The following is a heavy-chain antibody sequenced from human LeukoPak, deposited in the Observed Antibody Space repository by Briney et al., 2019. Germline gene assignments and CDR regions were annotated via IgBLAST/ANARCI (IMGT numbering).Heavy chain of an antibody. Sequence: GGSLRLSCAASGFTLSDYWMSWVRQAPGKGLEWVANIKPDGSEKYYVDSVKGRFTISRDNAKNSLYLQMNGPRPEDTAIYYCAGVYWGQGTQVTVSS. V-gene: IGHV3-7*01. CDR1: GFTLSDYW. CDR3: AGVY. J-gene: IGHJ4*02. CDR2: IKPDGSEK.